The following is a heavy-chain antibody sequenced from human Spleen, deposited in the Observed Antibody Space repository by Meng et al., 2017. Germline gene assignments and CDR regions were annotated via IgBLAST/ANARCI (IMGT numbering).Heavy chain of an antibody. J-gene: IGHJ4*02. CDR2: INHSGST. D-gene: IGHD5-18*01. V-gene: IGHV4-34*01. CDR1: GGSFSGYY. CDR3: ARGRDYTAMVPMGFYFDY. Sequence: VQLKQWGAGLLKPSETLSLTCAVYGGSFSGYYWSWIRQPPGKGLEWIGEINHSGSTNYNPSLKSRVTISVDTSKNQFSLKLSSVTAADTAVYYCARGRDYTAMVPMGFYFDYWGQGTLVTVSS.